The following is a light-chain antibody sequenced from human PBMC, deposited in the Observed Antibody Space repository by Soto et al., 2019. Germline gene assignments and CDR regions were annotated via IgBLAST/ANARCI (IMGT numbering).Light chain of an antibody. CDR3: LLFYGDAWV. Sequence: QDVVTQEPSLTVSPGGTVTLTCASSTGAVTSGYYPNWFQQKAGQAPRVLIYSTSNKHSWTPARFSGSLLGGKAALTLSGVQPEDEAEYYCLLFYGDAWVFGGGTKLTVL. CDR1: TGAVTSGYY. CDR2: STS. J-gene: IGLJ3*02. V-gene: IGLV7-43*01.